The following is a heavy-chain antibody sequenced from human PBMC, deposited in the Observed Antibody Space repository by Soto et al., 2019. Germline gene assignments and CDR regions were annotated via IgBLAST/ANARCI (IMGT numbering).Heavy chain of an antibody. Sequence: SETLSLTCTVSGGSISSYYWSWIRQPPGKELEWIGYIYYSGSTNYNPSLKSRVTISVDTSKNQFSLKLNSVTAADTAVYYCARDLWGYCGTDCYPLDVWGQGTTVTVSS. CDR3: ARDLWGYCGTDCYPLDV. D-gene: IGHD2-21*02. V-gene: IGHV4-59*01. CDR1: GGSISSYY. CDR2: IYYSGST. J-gene: IGHJ6*02.